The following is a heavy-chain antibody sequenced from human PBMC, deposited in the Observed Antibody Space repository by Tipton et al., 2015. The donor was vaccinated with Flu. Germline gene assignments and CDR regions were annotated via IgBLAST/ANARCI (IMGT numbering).Heavy chain of an antibody. CDR3: ARDGGNYGHSYGVDV. CDR2: TYYRSKWYN. CDR1: GDSVSSNSAA. V-gene: IGHV6-1*01. J-gene: IGHJ6*02. D-gene: IGHD1-7*01. Sequence: GLVKPSQTLSLTCAISGDSVSSNSAAWHWIRQSPWRGLEWLGRTYYRSKWYNNYAVSVKSRIIINPDTSKNQFSLHLNSVTPEDTAVYYRARDGGNYGHSYGVDVWGQGTTVTVSS.